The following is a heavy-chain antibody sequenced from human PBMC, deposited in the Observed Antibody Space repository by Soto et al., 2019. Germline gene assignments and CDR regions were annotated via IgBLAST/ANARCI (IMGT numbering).Heavy chain of an antibody. D-gene: IGHD2-15*01. CDR3: AREVGYCSGGSCLPGYYFDY. V-gene: IGHV1-69*01. J-gene: IGHJ4*02. CDR1: GGTFSSYA. CDR2: IIPIFGTA. Sequence: QVQLVQSGAEVKKPGSSVKVSCKASGGTFSSYAISWVRQAPGQGLEWMGGIIPIFGTANYAQKFQGRVTITADDSTSTAYMELSSLRSEDTAVYYCAREVGYCSGGSCLPGYYFDYWGQGTLVTVSS.